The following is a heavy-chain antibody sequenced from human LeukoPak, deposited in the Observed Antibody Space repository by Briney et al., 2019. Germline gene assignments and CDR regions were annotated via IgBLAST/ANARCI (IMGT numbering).Heavy chain of an antibody. Sequence: GGSLRLSCAASGFTFSSYWMHWVRQAPGKGLVWVSRINSDGSSTSYADSVKGRFTISRDNAKNTLYLQMNSLRAEDTAIYYCARAVTVAWSERRPGYYYMDVWGKGTTVTVS. D-gene: IGHD1-1*01. V-gene: IGHV3-74*01. CDR1: GFTFSSYW. CDR2: INSDGSST. CDR3: ARAVTVAWSERRPGYYYMDV. J-gene: IGHJ6*03.